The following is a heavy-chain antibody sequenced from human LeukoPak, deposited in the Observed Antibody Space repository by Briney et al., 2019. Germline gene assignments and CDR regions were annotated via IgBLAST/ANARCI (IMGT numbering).Heavy chain of an antibody. D-gene: IGHD3-10*01. CDR1: GFTFSSYS. CDR3: ARDRYYGSGSH. CDR2: ISSSSSTI. Sequence: PGGSLRLSCAASGFTFSSYSMNWVRQAPGKGLEWVSYISSSSSTIYYADSAKGRFTISRDNAKNSLYLQMNSLRAEDTAVYYCARDRYYGSGSHWGQGTLVTVSS. J-gene: IGHJ4*02. V-gene: IGHV3-48*01.